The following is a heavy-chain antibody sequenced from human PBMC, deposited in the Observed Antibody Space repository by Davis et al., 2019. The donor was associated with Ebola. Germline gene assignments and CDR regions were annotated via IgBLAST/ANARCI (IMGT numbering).Heavy chain of an antibody. CDR3: AKDGNAWSRDV. D-gene: IGHD2-8*01. CDR1: GFIFSSHS. Sequence: GESLKISCEASGFIFSSHSLSWVRQAPGKGLEWLPLINSGYHIYYADSVKGRLTIPRDNAKNSLYLQLSSLRVEDTAVYYCAKDGNAWSRDVWGQGTLVVVSS. V-gene: IGHV3-21*01. CDR2: INSGYHI. J-gene: IGHJ3*01.